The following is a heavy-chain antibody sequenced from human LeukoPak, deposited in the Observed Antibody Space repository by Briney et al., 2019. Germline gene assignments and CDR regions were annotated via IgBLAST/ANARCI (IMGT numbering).Heavy chain of an antibody. J-gene: IGHJ4*02. CDR2: ISSSSSYI. CDR1: GFTFSSYS. Sequence: GGSLRLSCAASGFTFSSYSMNWVRQAPGKGLEWVSSISSSSSYIYYADSVKGRFTMSRDNAKNSLYLQMNSLRAEDTAVYYCASGSEVVIDYWGQGTLVTVSS. D-gene: IGHD3-10*01. V-gene: IGHV3-21*01. CDR3: ASGSEVVIDY.